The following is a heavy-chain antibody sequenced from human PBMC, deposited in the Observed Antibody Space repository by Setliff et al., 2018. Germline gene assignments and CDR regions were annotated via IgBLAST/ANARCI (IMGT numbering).Heavy chain of an antibody. Sequence: ASVKVSCKASGYGFTNYYIHWVRQAPGQGLEWVGIINPSGGSTSYAQKFQGRVTMTRDTSTSTVYMELSSLRSEDTAGYYCAKSGDYSNRGHFDCWGQGTLVTVSS. V-gene: IGHV1-46*03. CDR2: INPSGGST. D-gene: IGHD4-4*01. CDR1: GYGFTNYY. CDR3: AKSGDYSNRGHFDC. J-gene: IGHJ4*02.